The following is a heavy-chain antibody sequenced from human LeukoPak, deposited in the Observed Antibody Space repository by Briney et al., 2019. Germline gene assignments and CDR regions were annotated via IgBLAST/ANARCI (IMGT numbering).Heavy chain of an antibody. CDR1: GYSFTSYW. D-gene: IGHD2-15*01. CDR3: AREPSLYCSGGSCYSGGRWLDP. Sequence: GESLKISCKGSGYSFTSYWIGWVRQMPGKGLEWMGIIYPGDSDTRYSPSFQGQVTISADKSISTAYLQWSSLKASDTAMYYCAREPSLYCSGGSCYSGGRWLDPWGQGTLVTVSS. J-gene: IGHJ5*02. V-gene: IGHV5-51*01. CDR2: IYPGDSDT.